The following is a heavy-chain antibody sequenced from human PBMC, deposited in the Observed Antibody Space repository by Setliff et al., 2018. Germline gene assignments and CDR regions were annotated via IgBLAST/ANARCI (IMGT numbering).Heavy chain of an antibody. D-gene: IGHD1-26*01. CDR2: IKQDGSEK. V-gene: IGHV3-7*03. J-gene: IGHJ4*02. Sequence: GGSLRLSCAASGFTFSNYWMSWVRQTPGKGLEWVAHIKQDGSEKYYVDSVKGRFIISRDNAKNSLYLQMNSLRDEDTAVYYCARERVGRYYAGLESWGQGTPVTVSS. CDR3: ARERVGRYYAGLES. CDR1: GFTFSNYW.